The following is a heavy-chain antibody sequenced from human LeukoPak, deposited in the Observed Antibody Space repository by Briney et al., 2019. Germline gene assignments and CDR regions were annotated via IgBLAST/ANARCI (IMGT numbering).Heavy chain of an antibody. CDR3: ARAIRRSGYAQPPYYFDY. CDR2: ISSSSSYI. V-gene: IGHV3-21*01. J-gene: IGHJ4*02. Sequence: GGSLRLSCAASGFTFSSYSMNWVRQAPGKGLEWVSSISSSSSYIYYADSVKGRFTISRDNAKNSLYLQMNSLRAEDTAVYYCARAIRRSGYAQPPYYFDYWGQGTLVTVSS. CDR1: GFTFSSYS. D-gene: IGHD3-22*01.